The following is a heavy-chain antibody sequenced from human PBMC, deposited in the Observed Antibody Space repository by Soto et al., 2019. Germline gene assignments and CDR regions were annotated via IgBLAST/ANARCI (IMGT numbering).Heavy chain of an antibody. CDR1: GGSISIGAYY. CDR3: ARVSATGTRWFDP. CDR2: ISHRGTA. V-gene: IGHV4-31*03. D-gene: IGHD6-13*01. J-gene: IGHJ5*02. Sequence: PSETLSLTCTVSGGSISIGAYYWGCIRQHPGKGLEWIGYISHRGTAYYTPSLKSRVSLSVDPSKSQFSLNVTSLTAADTAVYYCARVSATGTRWFDPWGPGTLVTVSS.